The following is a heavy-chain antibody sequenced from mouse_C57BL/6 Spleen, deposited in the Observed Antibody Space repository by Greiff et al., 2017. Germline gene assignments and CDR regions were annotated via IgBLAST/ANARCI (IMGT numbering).Heavy chain of an antibody. CDR1: GYAFSSSW. V-gene: IGHV1-82*01. D-gene: IGHD2-1*01. CDR3: AKEIYYGNLYAMDY. Sequence: QVQLQQSGPELVKPGASVKISCKASGYAFSSSWMNWVKQRPGKGLEWIGRIYPGDGDTNYNGKFKGKATLTADKSSSTAYMQLSSLTSEDSAVYVCAKEIYYGNLYAMDYWGQGTSVTVSS. CDR2: IYPGDGDT. J-gene: IGHJ4*01.